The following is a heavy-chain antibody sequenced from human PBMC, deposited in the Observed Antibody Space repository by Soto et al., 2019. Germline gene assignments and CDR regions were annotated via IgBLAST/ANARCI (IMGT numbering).Heavy chain of an antibody. Sequence: QVQLVESGGGVVQPGRSLRLSCAASGFTFSSYAMHWVRQAPGKGLEWVAVISYDGSNKYYADSVKGRFTISRDNSKNTLYLQMNSLRAEDTAVYYWAKAISGWYYDYWGQGTLVTVSS. CDR2: ISYDGSNK. CDR3: AKAISGWYYDY. CDR1: GFTFSSYA. V-gene: IGHV3-30*18. D-gene: IGHD6-19*01. J-gene: IGHJ4*02.